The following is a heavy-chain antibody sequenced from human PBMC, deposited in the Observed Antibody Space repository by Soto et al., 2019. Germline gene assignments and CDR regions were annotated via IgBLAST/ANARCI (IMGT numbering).Heavy chain of an antibody. J-gene: IGHJ6*02. Sequence: VASVKVSCKASGGTFSSYAISWVRQAPGQGLEWMGGIIPIFGTANYAQKFQGRVTITADKSTSTAYMELSSLRSEDTAVYYCAREFPYSSSWYSSGFYGMDVWGQGTTVTVSS. V-gene: IGHV1-69*06. D-gene: IGHD6-13*01. CDR2: IIPIFGTA. CDR1: GGTFSSYA. CDR3: AREFPYSSSWYSSGFYGMDV.